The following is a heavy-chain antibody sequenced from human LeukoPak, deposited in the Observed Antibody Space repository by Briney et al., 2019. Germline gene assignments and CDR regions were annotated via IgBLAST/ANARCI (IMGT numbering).Heavy chain of an antibody. J-gene: IGHJ4*02. Sequence: GGSLRLSCAASGFTVSSNYMSWVRQAPGKGLEWVSVIYSGGSTYYADSVKGRFTISRDNSKNTLYLQMNSLRAEDTAVYYCARRAGGYSHPYDYWGQGVLVTVSS. CDR3: ARRAGGYSHPYDY. D-gene: IGHD4-23*01. CDR2: IYSGGST. CDR1: GFTVSSNY. V-gene: IGHV3-53*01.